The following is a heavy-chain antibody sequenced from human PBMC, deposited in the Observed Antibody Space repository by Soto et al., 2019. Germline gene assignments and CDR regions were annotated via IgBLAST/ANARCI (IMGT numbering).Heavy chain of an antibody. CDR3: ARGGYSYGIYYYYYGMDV. D-gene: IGHD5-18*01. V-gene: IGHV3-30-3*01. Sequence: SLRLSCAAPGFTFSSYAMHWVRQAPGKGLEWVAVISYDGSNKYYADSVKGRFTISRDNSKNTLYLQMNSLRAEDTAVYYCARGGYSYGIYYYYYGMDVWRQGTTVTVSS. CDR1: GFTFSSYA. CDR2: ISYDGSNK. J-gene: IGHJ6*02.